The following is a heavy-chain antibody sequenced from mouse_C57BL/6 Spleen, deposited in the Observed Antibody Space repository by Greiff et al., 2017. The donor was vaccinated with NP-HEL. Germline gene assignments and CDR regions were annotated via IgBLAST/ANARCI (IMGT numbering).Heavy chain of an antibody. D-gene: IGHD2-3*01. J-gene: IGHJ3*01. CDR3: ARSYDGYYGWFAY. V-gene: IGHV3-6*01. CDR1: GYSITSGYY. CDR2: ISYDGSN. Sequence: EVKLVESGPGLVKPSQSLSLTCSVTGYSITSGYYWNWIRQFPGNKLEWMGYISYDGSNNYNPSLKNRISITRDTSKNQFFLKLNSVTTEDTATYYCARSYDGYYGWFAYWGQGTLVTVSA.